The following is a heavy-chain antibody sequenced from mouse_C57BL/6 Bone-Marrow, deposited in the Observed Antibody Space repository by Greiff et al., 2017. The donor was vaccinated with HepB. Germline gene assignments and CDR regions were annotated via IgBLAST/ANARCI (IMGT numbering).Heavy chain of an antibody. CDR2: IHPNSGST. Sequence: QVQLQQPGAELVKPGASVKLSCKASGYTFTGYWMHWVKQRPGQGLEWIGMIHPNSGSTNYNEKFKSKATLTVDKSSSTAYMQLSSLTSEDSAVYYCARSVLYYDYDGLAYWGQGTLVTVSA. CDR1: GYTFTGYW. V-gene: IGHV1-64*01. D-gene: IGHD2-4*01. CDR3: ARSVLYYDYDGLAY. J-gene: IGHJ3*01.